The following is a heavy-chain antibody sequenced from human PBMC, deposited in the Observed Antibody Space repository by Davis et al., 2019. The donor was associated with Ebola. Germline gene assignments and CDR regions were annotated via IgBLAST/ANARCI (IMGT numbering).Heavy chain of an antibody. Sequence: PSETLSLTCAVYGGSFSGYYWSWIRQPPGKGLEWIGEINHSGSTNYNPSLKSRVTISVDTSKNQFSLKLSSVTAADTAVYYCAREGMGSRGTDYWGQGTLVTVSS. D-gene: IGHD3-16*01. CDR2: INHSGST. V-gene: IGHV4-34*01. J-gene: IGHJ4*02. CDR3: AREGMGSRGTDY. CDR1: GGSFSGYY.